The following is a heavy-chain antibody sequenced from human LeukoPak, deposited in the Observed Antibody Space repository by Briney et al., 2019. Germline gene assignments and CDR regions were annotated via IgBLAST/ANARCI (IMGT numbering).Heavy chain of an antibody. CDR2: IIPIFGTA. CDR3: ARGGLYCTNGVCYGQAKESWFDP. V-gene: IGHV1-69*13. CDR1: GGTFSSYA. Sequence: SVTVSCKASGGTFSSYAISWVRQAPGQGLEWMGGIIPIFGTANYAQKFQGRVTITADESTSTAYMELSSLRSEDTAVYYCARGGLYCTNGVCYGQAKESWFDPWGQGTLVTVSS. D-gene: IGHD2-8*01. J-gene: IGHJ5*02.